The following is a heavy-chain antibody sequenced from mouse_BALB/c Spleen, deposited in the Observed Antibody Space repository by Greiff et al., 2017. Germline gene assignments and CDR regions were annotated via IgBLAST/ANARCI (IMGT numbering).Heavy chain of an antibody. J-gene: IGHJ2*01. CDR1: VFTFSSYA. V-gene: IGHV5-6-5*01. CDR2: ISSGGST. Sequence: EVQRVESGGGLVKPGGSLKLSCAASVFTFSSYAMSWVRQTPEKRLEWVASISSGGSTYYPDSVKGRFTISRDNARNILYLQMSSLRSEDTAMYYCARVCGSRYYFDYWGQGTTLTVSS. CDR3: ARVCGSRYYFDY. D-gene: IGHD1-1*01.